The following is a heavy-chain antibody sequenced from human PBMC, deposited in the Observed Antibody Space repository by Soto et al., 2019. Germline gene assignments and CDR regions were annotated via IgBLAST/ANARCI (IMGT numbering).Heavy chain of an antibody. D-gene: IGHD2-15*01. CDR1: GYTFTRYT. CDR3: ARGIATGQLDP. Sequence: GASVKVSCKASGYTFTRYTMNWVRQAPGQRLEWMGWINPDTGNTKSSQKFQDRVIITRDTSASTAYMDLSSLRSEDTAVYYCARGIATGQLDPWGQGTLVNVSS. V-gene: IGHV1-3*01. J-gene: IGHJ5*02. CDR2: INPDTGNT.